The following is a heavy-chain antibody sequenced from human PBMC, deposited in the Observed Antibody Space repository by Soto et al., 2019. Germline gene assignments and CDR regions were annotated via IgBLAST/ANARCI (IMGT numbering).Heavy chain of an antibody. CDR3: ARDWAAAGTSDY. CDR2: IRAYNGNT. Sequence: VQLVQSGAEVKKPGASVKVSCTASGYTFTSYGISWVRPAPGQGLEWMGWIRAYNGNTNYAQKLQVRVTMTTDTSTSTAYMELRSLRSDDTSVYYCARDWAAAGTSDYCGQGTLVTVA. D-gene: IGHD6-13*01. V-gene: IGHV1-18*01. CDR1: GYTFTSYG. J-gene: IGHJ4*02.